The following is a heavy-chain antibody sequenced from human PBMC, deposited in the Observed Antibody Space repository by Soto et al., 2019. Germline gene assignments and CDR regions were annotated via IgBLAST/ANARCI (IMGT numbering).Heavy chain of an antibody. CDR3: PRRLTSSVTAMGY. D-gene: IGHD2-21*02. V-gene: IGHV3-30-3*01. CDR1: GFTFSDYA. Sequence: QVQLVESGGGVVQPGRSLRLSCSASGFTFSDYAINWVRQAPGKGLEWVASISGDGINKYIADTVKGRFIISRDNSKNTVLLQMSSLGPEDTAVYYCPRRLTSSVTAMGYWGQGTLVTVSS. CDR2: ISGDGINK. J-gene: IGHJ4*02.